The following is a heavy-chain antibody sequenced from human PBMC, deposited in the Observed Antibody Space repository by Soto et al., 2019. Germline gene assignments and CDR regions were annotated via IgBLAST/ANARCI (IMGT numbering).Heavy chain of an antibody. D-gene: IGHD6-19*01. Sequence: EVQLVESGGGVVRPGGSLRLSCAASGFTFDDYGMSWVRQAPGKGLEWVSGINWNGGSTGYADSVKGRFTISRDNAKNSLYLQMNSLRAEDTAVYHCARGAGYSSGWEDAFDIWGQGTMVTVSS. J-gene: IGHJ3*02. V-gene: IGHV3-20*01. CDR1: GFTFDDYG. CDR2: INWNGGST. CDR3: ARGAGYSSGWEDAFDI.